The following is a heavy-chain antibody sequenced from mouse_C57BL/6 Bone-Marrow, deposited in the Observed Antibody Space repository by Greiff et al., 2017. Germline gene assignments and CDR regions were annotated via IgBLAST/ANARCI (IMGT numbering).Heavy chain of an antibody. CDR1: GFSLTSYA. D-gene: IGHD4-1*01. Sequence: VKLQESGPGLVAPSQSLSITCTVSGFSLTSYAISWVRQPPGKGLEWLGVIWTGGGTNYNSALKSRLSISKDNSKSQVFLKMNSLQTDDTARDYCARNADWERVFAYWGQGTLVTVSA. CDR3: ARNADWERVFAY. V-gene: IGHV2-9-1*01. J-gene: IGHJ3*01. CDR2: IWTGGGT.